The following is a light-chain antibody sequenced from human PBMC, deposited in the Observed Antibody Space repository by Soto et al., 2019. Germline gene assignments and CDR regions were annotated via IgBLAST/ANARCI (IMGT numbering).Light chain of an antibody. CDR2: DTS. V-gene: IGKV3-15*01. Sequence: EVVMTQSPATLSVSPGERATLSCRASQSVSSNLAWYQQKPGQAPRLLIYDTSTRATGIPARFSGSGSGTDFPLTIRSLQSEDFAVYFCQRYNSWPMYTFGQGTKLEIK. CDR3: QRYNSWPMYT. J-gene: IGKJ2*01. CDR1: QSVSSN.